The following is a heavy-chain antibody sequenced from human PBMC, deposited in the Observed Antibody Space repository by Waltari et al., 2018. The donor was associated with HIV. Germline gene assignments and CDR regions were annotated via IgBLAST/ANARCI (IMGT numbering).Heavy chain of an antibody. J-gene: IGHJ3*01. V-gene: IGHV3-48*03. D-gene: IGHD2-21*02. Sequence: EVQLVESGGGAVQPGVSLTLSCVASRFTFRNHEMIWVRQAPGKDLEWISYISGSGSTIYNTDSVKGRYTISRDNAKNSMYLRMNYLTAEDTAIYYCARDGHHGVTKRGNAFDLWGQGTMVTVSP. CDR2: ISGSGSTI. CDR1: RFTFRNHE. CDR3: ARDGHHGVTKRGNAFDL.